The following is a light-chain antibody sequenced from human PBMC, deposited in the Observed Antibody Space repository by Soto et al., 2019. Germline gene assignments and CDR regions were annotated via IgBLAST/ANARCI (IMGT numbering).Light chain of an antibody. CDR3: TSWTTSTTMI. Sequence: QSALTQPASVSGSPGKSITISCTGTSSDIGAYTFVSWYQQHPGKAPKLMLYDVNIRPSGVSNRFSGSKSGNTASLTISGLQAEDEADYYCTSWTTSTTMIFGGGTKLTVL. CDR2: DVN. V-gene: IGLV2-14*03. J-gene: IGLJ2*01. CDR1: SSDIGAYTF.